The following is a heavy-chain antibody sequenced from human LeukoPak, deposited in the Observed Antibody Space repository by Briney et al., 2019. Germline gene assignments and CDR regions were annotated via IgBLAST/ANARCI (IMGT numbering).Heavy chain of an antibody. D-gene: IGHD4-23*01. CDR2: MNGDGTSI. V-gene: IGHV3-74*01. CDR3: AGDYEGNLAFDI. Sequence: GGSLRLSCAASGFTFRSFWMHWVRQDPGKGLVWVSHMNGDGTSISYADSVKGRFTISRDNAKNTLYLQMKRLKAEDTAVYYCAGDYEGNLAFDIWGQGTMVTVSS. J-gene: IGHJ3*02. CDR1: GFTFRSFW.